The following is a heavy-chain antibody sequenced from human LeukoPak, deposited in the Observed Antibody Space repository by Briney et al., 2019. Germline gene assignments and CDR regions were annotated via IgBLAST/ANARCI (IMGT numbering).Heavy chain of an antibody. D-gene: IGHD6-13*01. V-gene: IGHV3-7*01. CDR2: INQDGSEK. CDR1: GFTFSGYW. CDR3: ARESTAGYNSSWYGFRN. J-gene: IGHJ1*01. Sequence: GGSLRLSCAASGFTFSGYWMSWVRKAPGKGLEWVANINQDGSEKYYVDAVKGRFTIARDNARNSLFLQMGSLRVDDTAVYYCARESTAGYNSSWYGFRNWGQGTLVSVSS.